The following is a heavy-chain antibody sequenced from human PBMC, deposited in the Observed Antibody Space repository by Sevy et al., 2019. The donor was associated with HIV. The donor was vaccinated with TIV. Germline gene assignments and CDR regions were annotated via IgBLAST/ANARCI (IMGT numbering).Heavy chain of an antibody. CDR1: GYTFTSYG. CDR2: ISAYNGNT. Sequence: ASVKVSCKASGYTFTSYGISWVRQAPGQGLELMGWISAYNGNTKYVQKFQGRVTMTTDTSTRTAYMTTDTSTSTAYMELRSLRSDDTAVYYCARKRDKSLDYWGQGTPVTVSS. V-gene: IGHV1-18*01. J-gene: IGHJ4*02. CDR3: ARKRDKSLDY.